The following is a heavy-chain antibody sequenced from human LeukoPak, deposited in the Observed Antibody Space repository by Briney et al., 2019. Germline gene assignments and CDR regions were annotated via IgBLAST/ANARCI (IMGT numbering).Heavy chain of an antibody. CDR1: GYTFTSFG. CDR3: ARGGYYGSGSFPDY. CDR2: ISPYNGNT. J-gene: IGHJ4*02. Sequence: ASVKVSCKASGYTFTSFGINWVRQAPGQGLEWMGWISPYNGNTHYAQKLQGRLTMTTDTSTSTACMDLRRLISDDTAVYYCARGGYYGSGSFPDYWGQGTLVTVSS. D-gene: IGHD3-10*01. V-gene: IGHV1-18*01.